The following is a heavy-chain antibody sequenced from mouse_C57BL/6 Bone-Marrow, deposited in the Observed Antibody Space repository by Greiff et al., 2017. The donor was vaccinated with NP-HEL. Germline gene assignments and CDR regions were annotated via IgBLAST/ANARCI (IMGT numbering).Heavy chain of an antibody. CDR3: VRATGYDYDEYYFDY. CDR2: IDPANGTT. Sequence: VQLQQSVAELVRPGASVKLSCTASGFNIKNTYMHWVKQRPEQGLEWIGRIDPANGTTKYAPKFQGKATITADTSSNTAYLQLSSLTSEDTAIYYCVRATGYDYDEYYFDYWGQGTTLTVSS. CDR1: GFNIKNTY. J-gene: IGHJ2*01. V-gene: IGHV14-3*01. D-gene: IGHD2-4*01.